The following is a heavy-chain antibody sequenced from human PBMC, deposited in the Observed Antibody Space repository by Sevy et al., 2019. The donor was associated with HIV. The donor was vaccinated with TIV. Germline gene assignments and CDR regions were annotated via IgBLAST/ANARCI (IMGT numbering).Heavy chain of an antibody. CDR2: IYYSGST. CDR1: GGSISSGDYY. Sequence: SETLSLTCTVSGGSISSGDYYWSWIRQPPGKGLEWIGYIYYSGSTYYNPSLKSRVTISVDTSKNQFSLKLSSVTAADTAVYYCARDVGGYGYGYGVFAFDIWGQGTMVTVSS. V-gene: IGHV4-30-4*01. D-gene: IGHD5-18*01. J-gene: IGHJ3*02. CDR3: ARDVGGYGYGYGVFAFDI.